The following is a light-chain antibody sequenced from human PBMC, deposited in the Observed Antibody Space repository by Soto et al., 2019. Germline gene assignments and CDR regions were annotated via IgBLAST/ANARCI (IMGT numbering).Light chain of an antibody. Sequence: DIQMTQSPSAMSASVGDRVTITCRASRGITNYVAWFQQKPGQVPKRLIYAASSLQRGVPSRFSGSGSGTDFTLTISRLEPEDFAVYYCQHPSTFGQGTKLEIK. CDR1: RGITNY. CDR3: QHPST. CDR2: AAS. V-gene: IGKV1-17*03. J-gene: IGKJ2*01.